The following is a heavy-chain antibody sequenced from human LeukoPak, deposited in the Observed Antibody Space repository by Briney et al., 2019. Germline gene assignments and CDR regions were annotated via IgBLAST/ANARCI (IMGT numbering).Heavy chain of an antibody. CDR2: INSDGSST. J-gene: IGHJ6*02. CDR1: GFTFSSYW. D-gene: IGHD4-11*01. Sequence: PGGSLRLSCAASGFTFSSYWMHWVRQAPGKGLVWVSRINSDGSSTSYADSVKGRFTISRDNAKNTLYLQMNSLRAEDTALYYCASLGYSKGYYYGMDVWGQGTQVTVSS. CDR3: ASLGYSKGYYYGMDV. V-gene: IGHV3-74*01.